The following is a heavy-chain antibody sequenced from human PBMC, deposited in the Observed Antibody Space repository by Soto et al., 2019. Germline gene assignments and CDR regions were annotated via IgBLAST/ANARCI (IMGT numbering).Heavy chain of an antibody. CDR3: ARTGAIDYDFWGGYRNAFDI. D-gene: IGHD3-3*01. J-gene: IGHJ3*02. V-gene: IGHV4-31*03. CDR2: IYYSGST. Sequence: PSETLSLTCTVSGGSISSGGYYWSWIRQHPGKGLEWIGYIYYSGSTYYNPSLKSRVTISVDTSKNQFSLKLSSVTAADTAVYYCARTGAIDYDFWGGYRNAFDIWGQGTMVTVSS. CDR1: GGSISSGGYY.